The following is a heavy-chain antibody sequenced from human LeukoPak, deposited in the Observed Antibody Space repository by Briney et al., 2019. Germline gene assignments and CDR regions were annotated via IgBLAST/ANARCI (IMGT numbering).Heavy chain of an antibody. V-gene: IGHV3-21*01. J-gene: IGHJ4*02. CDR2: ISSSSSYI. Sequence: GGSLRLSCAASGFSFSSYSMNWVRQAPGKGLEWVSSISSSSSYIYYADSVKGRFTISRDNAKNSLYLQMNSLRAEDTAVYYCARDRRPGDFDYWGQGTLVTVSS. CDR3: ARDRRPGDFDY. D-gene: IGHD1-14*01. CDR1: GFSFSSYS.